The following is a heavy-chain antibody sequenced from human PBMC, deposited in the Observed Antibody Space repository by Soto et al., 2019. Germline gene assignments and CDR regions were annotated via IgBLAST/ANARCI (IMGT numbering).Heavy chain of an antibody. J-gene: IGHJ6*02. CDR1: GGSISSYY. CDR3: AREGYCSSTSCHYYYYYYGMDV. D-gene: IGHD2-2*01. Sequence: QVQLQESGPGLVKPSETLSLTCTVSGGSISSYYWSWIRQPAGKGLEWIGRIYTSGSTNYNPSLKSRVTMSVDTSKNQFSLMLSSVTAADTAVYYCAREGYCSSTSCHYYYYYYGMDVWGQGTTVTVSS. CDR2: IYTSGST. V-gene: IGHV4-4*07.